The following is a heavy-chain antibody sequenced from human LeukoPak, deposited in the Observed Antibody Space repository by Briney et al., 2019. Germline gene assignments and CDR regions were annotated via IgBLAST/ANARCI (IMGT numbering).Heavy chain of an antibody. J-gene: IGHJ4*03. CDR2: ISSSSSYI. Sequence: PGGSLRLSCAASGFTFSSYSMTWVRQAPGKGLEWVSSISSSSSYIYYADSVKGRFTISRDNAKNSLYLQMNSLRAEDTAVYYCARVSPTDYYDSSGYVADFDYWGQGTMVTVSS. V-gene: IGHV3-21*01. D-gene: IGHD3-22*01. CDR1: GFTFSSYS. CDR3: ARVSPTDYYDSSGYVADFDY.